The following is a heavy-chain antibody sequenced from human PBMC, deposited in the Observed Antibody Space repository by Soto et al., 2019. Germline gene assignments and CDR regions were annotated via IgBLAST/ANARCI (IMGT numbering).Heavy chain of an antibody. V-gene: IGHV1-8*01. D-gene: IGHD2-2*01. CDR1: RYTFTSYD. CDR2: MNPNSGNT. J-gene: IGHJ6*03. CDR3: ARTSPQIVVVPAAIYYYYYYMDV. Sequence: ASVKVSCKASRYTFTSYDINWVRQATGQGLEWMGWMNPNSGNTGYAQKFQGRVTMTRNTSISTAYMELSSLRSEDTAVYYCARTSPQIVVVPAAIYYYYYYMDVWGKGTTVTVSS.